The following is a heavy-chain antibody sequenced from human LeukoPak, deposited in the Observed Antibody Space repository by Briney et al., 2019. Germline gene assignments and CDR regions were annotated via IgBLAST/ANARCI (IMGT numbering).Heavy chain of an antibody. J-gene: IGHJ4*02. V-gene: IGHV4-59*01. CDR2: IYYSGST. CDR1: GGSISSYY. D-gene: IGHD3-10*01. CDR3: ANFPVRGVIKYYFDY. Sequence: PSETLSLTCTVSGGSISSYYWSWFRQPPGKGLEWIGYIYYSGSTNYNPSLKSRVTISVDTSKNQFSLKLSSVTAADTAVYYCANFPVRGVIKYYFDYWGQGTLVTVSS.